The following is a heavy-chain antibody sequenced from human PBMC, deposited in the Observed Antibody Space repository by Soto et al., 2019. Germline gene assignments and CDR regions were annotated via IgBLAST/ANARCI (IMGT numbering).Heavy chain of an antibody. J-gene: IGHJ6*02. D-gene: IGHD6-25*01. Sequence: LRLSCAASGFTFSSYGMHWVRQAPGKGLEWVAVISYDGSNKYYADSVKGRFTISRDNSKNTLYLQMNSLRAEDTAVYYCAKGAAAPQRHYYYGMDVWGQGTTVTVSS. CDR1: GFTFSSYG. V-gene: IGHV3-30*18. CDR3: AKGAAAPQRHYYYGMDV. CDR2: ISYDGSNK.